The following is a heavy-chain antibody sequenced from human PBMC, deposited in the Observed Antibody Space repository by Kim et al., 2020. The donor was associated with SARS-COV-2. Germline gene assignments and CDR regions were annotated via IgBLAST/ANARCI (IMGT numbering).Heavy chain of an antibody. V-gene: IGHV4-4*02. Sequence: SETLSLTCAVSGGSISSSNWWSWVRQPPGKGLEWIGEIYHSGSTNYNPSLKSRVTISVDKSKNQFSLKLSSVTAADTAVYYCARELAARRDRGYGMDVWGQGTTVTVSS. D-gene: IGHD6-13*01. CDR3: ARELAARRDRGYGMDV. CDR2: IYHSGST. J-gene: IGHJ6*02. CDR1: GGSISSSNW.